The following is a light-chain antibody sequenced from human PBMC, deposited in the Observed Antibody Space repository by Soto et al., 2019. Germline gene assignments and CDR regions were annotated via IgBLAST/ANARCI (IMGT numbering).Light chain of an antibody. CDR2: AAS. V-gene: IGKV1-39*01. Sequence: EIQMTQSPSSLSAPVGDRVTITCRASPSISNYLNWYQHKPGKAPELLIYAASNLQTGAPSRFSGSGSGTDFTLTISSLQPEDFATYYCQQTYSTPLTFGGGTKVEIK. CDR1: PSISNY. CDR3: QQTYSTPLT. J-gene: IGKJ4*01.